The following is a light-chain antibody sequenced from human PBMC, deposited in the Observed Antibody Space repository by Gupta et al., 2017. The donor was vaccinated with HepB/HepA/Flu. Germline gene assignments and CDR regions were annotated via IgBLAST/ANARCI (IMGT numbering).Light chain of an antibody. J-gene: IGKJ1*01. CDR3: QQSYSTLLA. CDR2: AAS. V-gene: IGKV1-39*01. Sequence: DIQMTPSPSSLSASVGDRVTITCRASQSISSYLNWYQQKPGKAPKLLIYAASSLQSGFPSRFSGSGSGTDFTLTISSLQPEDFATYYCQQSYSTLLAFGQGTKVEIK. CDR1: QSISSY.